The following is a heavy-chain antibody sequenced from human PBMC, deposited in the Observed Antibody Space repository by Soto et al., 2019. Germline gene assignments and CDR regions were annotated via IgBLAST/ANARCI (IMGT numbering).Heavy chain of an antibody. V-gene: IGHV4-59*08. J-gene: IGHJ3*02. CDR1: GGSISSYY. Sequence: QVQLQESGPGLVKPSETLSLTCTVSGGSISSYYWSWIRQPPGKGLEWIGYIYYSGSTNYNPSLKSRVTISVDTSKNQFSLKLSSVTAADTAVYYCARHGGDTLEWLLSSVTLPVSHAFDIWGQGTMVTVSS. CDR2: IYYSGST. D-gene: IGHD3-3*01. CDR3: ARHGGDTLEWLLSSVTLPVSHAFDI.